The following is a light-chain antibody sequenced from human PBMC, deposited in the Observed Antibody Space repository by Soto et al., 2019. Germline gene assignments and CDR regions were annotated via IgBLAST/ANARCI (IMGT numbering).Light chain of an antibody. V-gene: IGLV2-14*01. J-gene: IGLJ1*01. CDR3: SSFTSGSTL. CDR2: EVS. Sequence: QSVLTQPASVSGSPGQSITISCTGTSSDVGGYNFVSWYQQHPGKAPKLMIYEVSNRPSGVSNRFSGSKSGNTASLTISELQAEDEADYYCSSFTSGSTLFGTGTKVTVL. CDR1: SSDVGGYNF.